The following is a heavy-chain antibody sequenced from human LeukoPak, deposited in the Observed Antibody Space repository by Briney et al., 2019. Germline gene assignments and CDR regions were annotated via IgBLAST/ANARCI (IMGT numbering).Heavy chain of an antibody. Sequence: GGSLRLSCAASGFTFSSFWMSWVRQAPGKGLEWVANIKQDGSEKYYVDSVKGRFTISRDNAQNSLFLQMNSLRAEDTAVCYCARDLRHFDYWGQGPLVTVSS. J-gene: IGHJ4*02. CDR3: ARDLRHFDY. CDR1: GFTFSSFW. CDR2: IKQDGSEK. D-gene: IGHD3-16*01. V-gene: IGHV3-7*01.